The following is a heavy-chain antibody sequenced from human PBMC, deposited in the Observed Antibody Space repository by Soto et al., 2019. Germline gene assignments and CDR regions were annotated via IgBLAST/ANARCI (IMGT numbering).Heavy chain of an antibody. CDR3: ARGIWNYYYMDV. Sequence: GGSLRLSGAASGFTFSSYDMHWVRQATGKGLEWVSAIGTAGDTYYPGSVKGRFTISRENAKNSLYLQMNSLRAGDTAVYYCARGIWNYYYMDVWGKGTTVTV. CDR1: GFTFSSYD. V-gene: IGHV3-13*01. J-gene: IGHJ6*03. D-gene: IGHD3-3*01. CDR2: IGTAGDT.